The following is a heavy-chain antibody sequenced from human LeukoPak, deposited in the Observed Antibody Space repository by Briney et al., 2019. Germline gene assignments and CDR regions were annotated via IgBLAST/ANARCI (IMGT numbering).Heavy chain of an antibody. Sequence: SGGYLRLSCAASGFTFNNDWMHCVRQAPGKGLVWVSRINSDGTDTTCADSVKGRFTISMYNAQHTVYLRRTSLRTEATAGYSFARASGKDGSGYVQVDYWGQGNLVTVSS. J-gene: IGHJ4*02. D-gene: IGHD3-22*01. CDR3: ARASGKDGSGYVQVDY. CDR2: INSDGTDT. CDR1: GFTFNNDW. V-gene: IGHV3-74*03.